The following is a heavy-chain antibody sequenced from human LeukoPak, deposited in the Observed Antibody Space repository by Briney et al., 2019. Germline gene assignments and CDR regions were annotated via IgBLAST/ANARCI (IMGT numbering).Heavy chain of an antibody. CDR3: AREHCSGGCCNRDNWFDP. CDR1: GYTFTGYY. J-gene: IGHJ5*02. Sequence: ASVKVSCKASGYTFTGYYMHWVRQAPGQGLEWMGWINPNSGGTNYAQKFQGRVTMTRDTSISTAYMELSRLRSDDTAVYYCAREHCSGGCCNRDNWFDPWGQGTLVTVSS. V-gene: IGHV1-2*02. D-gene: IGHD2-15*01. CDR2: INPNSGGT.